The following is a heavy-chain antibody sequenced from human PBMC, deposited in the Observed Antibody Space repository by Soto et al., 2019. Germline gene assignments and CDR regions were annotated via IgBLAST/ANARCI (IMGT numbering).Heavy chain of an antibody. CDR2: ISSSGITI. CDR1: GFTFSSHS. CDR3: ARDRYGDYDHDF. D-gene: IGHD5-12*01. V-gene: IGHV3-48*04. J-gene: IGHJ4*02. Sequence: EVQLVESGGDLVQPGGSLRLSCAASGFTFSSHSMNWVRQAPGKGLEWVSYISSSGITIYDADSVKGRFTISRDNAENSLFLQMNSLRAEDTAIYFCARDRYGDYDHDFWGQGTLVTVSS.